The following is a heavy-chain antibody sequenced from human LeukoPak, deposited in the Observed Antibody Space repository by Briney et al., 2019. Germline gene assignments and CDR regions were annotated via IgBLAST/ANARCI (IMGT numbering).Heavy chain of an antibody. D-gene: IGHD1-26*01. V-gene: IGHV3-30*02. J-gene: IGHJ4*02. Sequence: PGGSLRLSCAASGFTFSSYGMHWVRQAPGKGLEWVAFIRYDGSNKYYADSVKGRFTISRDNSKNTLYLQMNSLRAEDTAVYYCARDLIVEGTAILGYWGQGTLVTVSS. CDR2: IRYDGSNK. CDR1: GFTFSSYG. CDR3: ARDLIVEGTAILGY.